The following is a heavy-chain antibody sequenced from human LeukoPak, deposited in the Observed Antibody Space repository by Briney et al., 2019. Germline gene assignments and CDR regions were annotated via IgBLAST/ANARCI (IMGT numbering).Heavy chain of an antibody. D-gene: IGHD3-3*01. Sequence: ASVKVSCKASGATFSSYAISWVRQAPGQGLEWIGGIIPIFGTANYAQKFQGRVTITADESTSTAYMELSSLRSEDTAVYYCARGSYDFWSGYPARYYYYYMDVWGKGTTVTVSS. CDR3: ARGSYDFWSGYPARYYYYYMDV. V-gene: IGHV1-69*13. J-gene: IGHJ6*03. CDR1: GATFSSYA. CDR2: IIPIFGTA.